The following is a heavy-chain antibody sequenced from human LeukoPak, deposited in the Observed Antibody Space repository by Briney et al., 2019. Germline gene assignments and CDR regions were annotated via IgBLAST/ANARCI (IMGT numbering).Heavy chain of an antibody. CDR2: IYYSGST. CDR1: GGSISSGDYY. V-gene: IGHV4-30-4*01. Sequence: SQTLSLTCTVSGGSISSGDYYWSWIRQPPGTGLEWIGYIYYSGSTYYNPSLKSRVTISVDTSKNQFSLKLSSVTAADTAVYYRARGVGLAVAGYSDYWGQGTLVTVSS. J-gene: IGHJ4*02. CDR3: ARGVGLAVAGYSDY. D-gene: IGHD6-19*01.